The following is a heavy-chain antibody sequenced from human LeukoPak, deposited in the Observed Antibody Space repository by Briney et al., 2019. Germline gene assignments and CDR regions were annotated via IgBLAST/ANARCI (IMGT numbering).Heavy chain of an antibody. Sequence: GGSLRLSCAASGFTLSSYDMHWVRQVTGEGLEWVSYIAPSGDTYYPDSVKGRFTISRENGKNSLSLQMNGLRAGDTAVYYCVREGGAVSGTGAFDIWGQGILVTVSS. CDR3: VREGGAVSGTGAFDI. CDR1: GFTLSSYD. J-gene: IGHJ3*02. CDR2: IAPSGDT. V-gene: IGHV3-13*01. D-gene: IGHD6-19*01.